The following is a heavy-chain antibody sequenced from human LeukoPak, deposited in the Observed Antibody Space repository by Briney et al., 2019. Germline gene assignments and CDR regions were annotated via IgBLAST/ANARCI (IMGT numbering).Heavy chain of an antibody. J-gene: IGHJ4*02. V-gene: IGHV3-30*02. CDR3: ARDGYKARGVDY. D-gene: IGHD5-24*01. Sequence: PGGSLRLSCAASGFTFSSYGMHWVRQAPGKGLEWVAFIRYDGSNKYYADSVKGRFTISRDNSKNTLYLQMNSLRAEDTAVYYCARDGYKARGVDYWGQGTLVTVSS. CDR2: IRYDGSNK. CDR1: GFTFSSYG.